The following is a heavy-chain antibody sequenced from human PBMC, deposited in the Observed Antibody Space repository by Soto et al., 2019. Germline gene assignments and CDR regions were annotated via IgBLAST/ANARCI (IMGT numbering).Heavy chain of an antibody. D-gene: IGHD1-7*01. Sequence: ASVKVSCKASGYTCTSYGISWVRQAPGQGLEWMGWISAYNGNTNYAQKLQGRVTMTTDTSTSTAYMELRSLRSDDTAVYYCARDGLTSITGTTDPTSWFDPWGQGTLVTVSS. CDR1: GYTCTSYG. V-gene: IGHV1-18*04. CDR3: ARDGLTSITGTTDPTSWFDP. J-gene: IGHJ5*02. CDR2: ISAYNGNT.